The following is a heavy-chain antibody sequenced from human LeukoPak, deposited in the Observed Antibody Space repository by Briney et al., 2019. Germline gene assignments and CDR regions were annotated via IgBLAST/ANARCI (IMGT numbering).Heavy chain of an antibody. J-gene: IGHJ3*02. D-gene: IGHD6-19*01. CDR3: ARMQWLPPRDAFDI. CDR1: GFTFDDYG. Sequence: GGSLRLSCAASGFTFDDYGMSWVRQAPGKGLEWVSGINCNGGSTGYADSVKGRFTISRDNAKNSLYLQMNSLRAEDTALYHCARMQWLPPRDAFDIWGQGTMVTVSS. V-gene: IGHV3-20*01. CDR2: INCNGGST.